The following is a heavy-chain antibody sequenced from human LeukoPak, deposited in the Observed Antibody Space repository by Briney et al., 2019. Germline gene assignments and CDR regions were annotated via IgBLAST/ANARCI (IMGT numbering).Heavy chain of an antibody. CDR2: INSDGSST. J-gene: IGHJ4*02. CDR1: GFTFSSYW. CDR3: ASLEWLESYDY. Sequence: PGGSLRLPCAASGFTFSSYWMHWVRQAPGKGLVWVSRINSDGSSTSYADSVKGRFTISRDNAKNTLYLQMNSLRAEDTAVYYCASLEWLESYDYWGQGTLVTVSS. D-gene: IGHD3-3*01. V-gene: IGHV3-74*01.